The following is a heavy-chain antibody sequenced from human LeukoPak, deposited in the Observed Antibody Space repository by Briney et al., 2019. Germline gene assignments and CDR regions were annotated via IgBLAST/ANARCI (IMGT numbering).Heavy chain of an antibody. CDR2: IYTSGST. Sequence: SETLSLTCTVPGGSISSYYWSWIRQPAGKGLEWIGRIYTSGSTNYNPSLKSRVTMSVDTSKNQFSLKLSSVTAADTAVYYCARIYDFWTPLRGAFDIWGQGTMVTVSS. J-gene: IGHJ3*02. CDR1: GGSISSYY. V-gene: IGHV4-4*07. D-gene: IGHD3-3*01. CDR3: ARIYDFWTPLRGAFDI.